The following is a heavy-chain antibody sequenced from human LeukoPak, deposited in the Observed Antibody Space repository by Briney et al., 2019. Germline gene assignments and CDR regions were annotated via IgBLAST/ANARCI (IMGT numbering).Heavy chain of an antibody. D-gene: IGHD6-13*01. CDR2: ISYDGSNK. Sequence: GGSLRLSCAASGFTFSSYAMHWVRQAPGKGLEWVAVISYDGSNKYYADSVKGRFTISRDNSKNTLYLQMNSLRADDTAVYFCAKDSSSYVTPEDYWGQGTLVTVSS. J-gene: IGHJ4*02. V-gene: IGHV3-30-3*01. CDR1: GFTFSSYA. CDR3: AKDSSSYVTPEDY.